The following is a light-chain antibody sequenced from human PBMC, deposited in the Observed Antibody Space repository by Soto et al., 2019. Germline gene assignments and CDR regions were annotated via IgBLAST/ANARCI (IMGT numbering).Light chain of an antibody. CDR2: DVS. J-gene: IGLJ1*01. CDR1: SSDVGGYNY. CDR3: CSYAGSDLYV. V-gene: IGLV2-11*01. Sequence: QSALTQPRSVSGSPGQSVRISCTGTSSDVGGYNYVSWYQQHPGKAPKLMLHDVSKRPSGVPNRFSGSKSGNTASLTISGRQAEDEADYYCCSYAGSDLYVFGTGTKLTVL.